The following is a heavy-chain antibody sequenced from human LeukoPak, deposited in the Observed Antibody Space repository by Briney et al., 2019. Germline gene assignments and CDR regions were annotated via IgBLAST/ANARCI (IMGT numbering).Heavy chain of an antibody. V-gene: IGHV1-69*05. CDR2: IIPIFGTA. D-gene: IGHD1-26*01. J-gene: IGHJ3*02. CDR3: ASKSLVGATESDAFDI. CDR1: GGTFSSYA. Sequence: SGKVSCTSSGGTFSSYAISWVRQAPGQGLEWMGVIIPIFGTANYAQKFQGRVTITTDESTSTAYMKLSSLRSEDTAVYHCASKSLVGATESDAFDIWGQGTMVTVSS.